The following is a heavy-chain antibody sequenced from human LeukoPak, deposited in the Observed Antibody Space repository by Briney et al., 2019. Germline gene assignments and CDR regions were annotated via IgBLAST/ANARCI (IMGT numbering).Heavy chain of an antibody. CDR2: ISSSGADT. CDR1: GFTFSSHG. J-gene: IGHJ4*02. V-gene: IGHV3-23*01. D-gene: IGHD3-10*01. Sequence: PGGSLRLSCAASGFTFSSHGMCWVRQAPGKGLEWVSAISSSGADTFYADSVKGRFTISRDNSKNTLYLQMNSLRADDTALYYCGVNNYGSVYYFDYWGQGTLVTVSS. CDR3: GVNNYGSVYYFDY.